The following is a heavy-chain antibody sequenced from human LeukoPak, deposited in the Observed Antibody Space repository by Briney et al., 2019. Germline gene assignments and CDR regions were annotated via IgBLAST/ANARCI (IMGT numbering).Heavy chain of an antibody. D-gene: IGHD1-26*01. CDR3: ARGLPLVGTRGFDP. J-gene: IGHJ5*02. CDR2: MNPNSGNT. Sequence: ASVKVSCKASGYTFTSYDINRVRQATGQGLEWMGWMNPNSGNTGYAQKFQGRVTITRNTSISTAYMELSSLRSEDTAVYYCARGLPLVGTRGFDPWGQGTLVTVSS. V-gene: IGHV1-8*03. CDR1: GYTFTSYD.